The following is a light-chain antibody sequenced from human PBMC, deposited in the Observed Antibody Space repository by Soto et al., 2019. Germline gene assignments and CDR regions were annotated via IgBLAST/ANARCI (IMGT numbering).Light chain of an antibody. Sequence: EIVLTQSPGTLSLSPGERATLSCRASQCVRSTYLAWYQQKPGQAPRLLIHGASSRATGIPDRFSGSGSGTDFTLTISRLEPEDFAVYYCQYYSSSLSITFGQGTRLEIK. V-gene: IGKV3-20*01. CDR3: QYYSSSLSIT. CDR1: QCVRSTY. J-gene: IGKJ5*01. CDR2: GAS.